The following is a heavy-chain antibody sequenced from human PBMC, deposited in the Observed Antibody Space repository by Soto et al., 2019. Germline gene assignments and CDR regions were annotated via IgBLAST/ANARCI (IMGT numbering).Heavy chain of an antibody. CDR1: GFTFSSYA. V-gene: IGHV3-23*01. CDR3: AKHSLHLGELSLYDY. D-gene: IGHD3-16*02. J-gene: IGHJ4*02. Sequence: GGSLRLSCAASGFTFSSYAMSWVRQAPGKGLEWVSAISGSGGSTYYADSVKGRFTISRDNSKNTLYLQMNSLRAEDTAVYYCAKHSLHLGELSLYDYWGQGTLVTVSS. CDR2: ISGSGGST.